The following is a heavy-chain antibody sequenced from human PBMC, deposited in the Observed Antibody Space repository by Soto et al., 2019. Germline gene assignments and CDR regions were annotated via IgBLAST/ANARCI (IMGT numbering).Heavy chain of an antibody. CDR3: ARDRVRYFDWLTYGFDY. J-gene: IGHJ4*02. V-gene: IGHV3-30-3*01. CDR2: ISYDGSNK. CDR1: GFTFSSYA. D-gene: IGHD3-9*01. Sequence: GGSLRLSCAASGFTFSSYAMHWVRQAPGKGLEWVAVISYDGSNKYYADSVKGRFTISRDNSKNTLYLQMNSLRAEDTAVYYCARDRVRYFDWLTYGFDYWGQGTLVTVSS.